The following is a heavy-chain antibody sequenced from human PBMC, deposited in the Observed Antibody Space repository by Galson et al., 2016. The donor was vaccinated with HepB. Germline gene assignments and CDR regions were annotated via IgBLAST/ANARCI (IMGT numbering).Heavy chain of an antibody. CDR3: ATLYYGDFVLDH. V-gene: IGHV1-2*02. CDR2: MNPYTGVT. D-gene: IGHD4-17*01. Sequence: SVKVSCKASGYDFTEYYIHWVRQAPGKGLEWMGWMNPYTGVTKFEEEFRGRITMTRDTPISTAYMELSSLRGDDTALYYCATLYYGDFVLDHWGPGTLVTVSS. J-gene: IGHJ4*02. CDR1: GYDFTEYY.